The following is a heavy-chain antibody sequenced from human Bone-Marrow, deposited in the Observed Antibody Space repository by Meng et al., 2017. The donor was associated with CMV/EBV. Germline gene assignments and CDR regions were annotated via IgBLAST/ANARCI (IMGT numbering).Heavy chain of an antibody. CDR2: IRWNSGSI. V-gene: IGHV3-9*01. Sequence: GGSLRLSCAASGFTFDDYAMHWVRQAPGKGLEWVSGIRWNSGSIGYAESGKGRFTISRDNAKNSLYLQMNSLRADDTAVYYCARATSSSSWYYYYYGMDVWGQGTMVTVYS. D-gene: IGHD6-13*01. CDR1: GFTFDDYA. CDR3: ARATSSSSWYYYYYGMDV. J-gene: IGHJ6*02.